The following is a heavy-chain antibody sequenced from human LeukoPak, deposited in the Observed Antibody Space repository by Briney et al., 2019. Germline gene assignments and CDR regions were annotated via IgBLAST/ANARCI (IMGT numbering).Heavy chain of an antibody. D-gene: IGHD3-10*01. CDR2: IYSGGAT. J-gene: IGHJ4*02. Sequence: GGSLRLSCAASGFTVSSNYMSWVRQAPGKGLEWVSVIYSGGATYYADSVKGRFTISRDNSKNTLYLQMNSLRAEDTAVYYCATNPLWFGESAPYYFDYWGQGTLVTVSS. CDR3: ATNPLWFGESAPYYFDY. V-gene: IGHV3-53*01. CDR1: GFTVSSNY.